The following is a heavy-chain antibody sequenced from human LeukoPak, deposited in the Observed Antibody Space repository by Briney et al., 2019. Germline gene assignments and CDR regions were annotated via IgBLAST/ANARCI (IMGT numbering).Heavy chain of an antibody. CDR1: GFTFSSYW. CDR2: IKQDGSEK. V-gene: IGHV3-7*01. CDR3: AKGPYNWNLIFDY. J-gene: IGHJ4*02. D-gene: IGHD1-20*01. Sequence: GGSLRLSCAASGFTFSSYWMSWVRQAPGKGLEWVANIKQDGSEKYYVDSVKGRFTISRDNSKNTLYLQMNSLRAEDTAVYYCAKGPYNWNLIFDYWGQGTLVTVSS.